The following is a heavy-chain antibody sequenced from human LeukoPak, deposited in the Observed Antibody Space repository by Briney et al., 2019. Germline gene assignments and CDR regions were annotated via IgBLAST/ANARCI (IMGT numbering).Heavy chain of an antibody. CDR2: IRYDGSNK. Sequence: GGSLRLSCAASGFTFSSYSMNWVRQAPGKGLEWVAFIRYDGSNKYYADSVKGRFTISRDNSKNTLYLQMNSLRAEDTAVYYCAKDKTTFNTAPNYYYMDVWGKGTTVTVSS. CDR1: GFTFSSYS. D-gene: IGHD5-18*01. J-gene: IGHJ6*03. V-gene: IGHV3-30*02. CDR3: AKDKTTFNTAPNYYYMDV.